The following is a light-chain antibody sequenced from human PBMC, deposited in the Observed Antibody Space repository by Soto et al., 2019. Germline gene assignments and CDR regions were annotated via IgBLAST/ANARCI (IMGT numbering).Light chain of an antibody. CDR3: QAYDSSLIGWV. J-gene: IGLJ7*01. Sequence: QSVLTQPPSVSGAPGQRVTISCTGSRSNIGGGYDVHWYQQLPGTAPKLLVYGNINRPSRVPDRFSASTSDTSASLAITGLQAEDEADYYCQAYDSSLIGWVFGGGTQLTVL. CDR2: GNI. V-gene: IGLV1-40*01. CDR1: RSNIGGGYD.